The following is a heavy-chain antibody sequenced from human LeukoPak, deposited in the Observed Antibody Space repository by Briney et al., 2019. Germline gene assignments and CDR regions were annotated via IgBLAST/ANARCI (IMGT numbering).Heavy chain of an antibody. CDR1: GGSISSSSYY. Sequence: SETLSLTCTVSGGSISSSSYYWGWIRQPPGKGLEWIGSIYYSGSTYYNPSLRSLATISVDTSKNQYSLKLSSVTAADTAVYYCARNYGGYFGYWGQGTLVTVSS. CDR3: ARNYGGYFGY. J-gene: IGHJ4*02. D-gene: IGHD4-23*01. CDR2: IYYSGST. V-gene: IGHV4-39*07.